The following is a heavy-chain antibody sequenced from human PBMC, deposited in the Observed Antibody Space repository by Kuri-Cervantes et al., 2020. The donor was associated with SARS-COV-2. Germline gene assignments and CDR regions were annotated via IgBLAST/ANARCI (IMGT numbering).Heavy chain of an antibody. CDR1: GFSLSTSGVG. J-gene: IGHJ4*02. CDR2: IYWNDDK. D-gene: IGHD2-15*01. CDR3: AHTPAYCSGGDCYADHYFDY. Sequence: SGPTLVKPTQTLTLTCTFSGFSLSTSGVGVGWIRQPPGKALEWLALIYWNDDKRYSPSLKTRLAITKDTSNNQVVLTMTNVDPAATATYFCAHTPAYCSGGDCYADHYFDYWGQGTLVTVSS. V-gene: IGHV2-5*01.